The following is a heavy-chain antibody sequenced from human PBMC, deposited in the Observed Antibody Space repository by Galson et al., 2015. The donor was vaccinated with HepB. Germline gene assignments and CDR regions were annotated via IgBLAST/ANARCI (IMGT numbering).Heavy chain of an antibody. Sequence: ETLSLTCTVSGGSISSYYWSWIRQPPGKGLEWIGYIYYSGSTNYNPSLKGRVTISVDTSKNQFSLKLSSVTAADTAVYYCARLRRDGYNLVDYWGQGTLVTVSS. CDR2: IYYSGST. D-gene: IGHD5-24*01. CDR3: ARLRRDGYNLVDY. J-gene: IGHJ4*02. CDR1: GGSISSYY. V-gene: IGHV4-59*01.